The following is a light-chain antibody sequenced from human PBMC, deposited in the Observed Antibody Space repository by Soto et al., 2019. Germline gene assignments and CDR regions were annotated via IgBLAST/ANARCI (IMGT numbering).Light chain of an antibody. CDR3: QQYYGYPAT. J-gene: IGKJ2*01. CDR1: QSVGDR. V-gene: IGKV1-5*03. CDR2: KSS. Sequence: DIPMTQSPSTLSASVGDRVTITCRATQSVGDRLAWYQQKPGKAPKFLIYKSSDLESGVPSRFSGTRSGTEFTLTINTLQPDDFATYYCQQYYGYPATFGQGTKLEIK.